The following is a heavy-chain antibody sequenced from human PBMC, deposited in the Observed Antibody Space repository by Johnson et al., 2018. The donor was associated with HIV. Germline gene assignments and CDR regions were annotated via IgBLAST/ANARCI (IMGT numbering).Heavy chain of an antibody. J-gene: IGHJ3*02. D-gene: IGHD3-22*01. CDR3: AREVYYYDSSGYYIDACDI. Sequence: QVQLVESGGGVVQPGGSLRLSCAASGFTFSNFGMHWVRQAPGKGLEWVAFIQYDGSNKYYADSVKGRFTISRDNSKNTLYLHMNSLRADDTAVYYCAREVYYYDSSGYYIDACDIGGQGQWSPSLQ. CDR2: IQYDGSNK. CDR1: GFTFSNFG. V-gene: IGHV3-30*02.